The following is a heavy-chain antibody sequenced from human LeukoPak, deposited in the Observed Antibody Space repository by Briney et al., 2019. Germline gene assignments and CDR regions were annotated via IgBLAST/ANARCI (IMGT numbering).Heavy chain of an antibody. J-gene: IGHJ4*02. D-gene: IGHD3-22*01. CDR2: ISGSGGST. CDR1: GFTFSSYA. V-gene: IGHV3-23*01. CDR3: AKDTYYYDSSGYYPFDY. Sequence: PGGSLRLSCAASGFTFSSYAMSWVRQAPGKGLEWVSAISGSGGSTYYADSVKGRFTISRDNSKNTRYLQMNSLRAEDTAVYYCAKDTYYYDSSGYYPFDYWGQGTLVTVSS.